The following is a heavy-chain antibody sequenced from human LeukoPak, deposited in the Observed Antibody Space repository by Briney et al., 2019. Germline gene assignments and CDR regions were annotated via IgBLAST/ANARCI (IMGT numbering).Heavy chain of an antibody. CDR3: ARHPTGYCSSTSCFNWFDP. CDR2: IYYSGST. Sequence: SETLSLTCAVYGGSFSGYYWSWIRQTPGKGLEWIGYIYYSGSTNYNPSLKSRVTISVDTSKNQFSLKLSSVTAADTAVYYCARHPTGYCSSTSCFNWFDPWGQGTLVTVSS. V-gene: IGHV4-59*08. J-gene: IGHJ5*02. D-gene: IGHD2-2*01. CDR1: GGSFSGYY.